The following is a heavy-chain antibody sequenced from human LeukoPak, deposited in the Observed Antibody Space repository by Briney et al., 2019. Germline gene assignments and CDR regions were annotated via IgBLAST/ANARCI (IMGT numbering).Heavy chain of an antibody. Sequence: GSLRLSCAASGFTFNSYAMHWVRQAPGKGLEWVAVISYDGSNKYYTDSVKGRFTISRDNLKNTLHLQMDSLRAEDTAVYYCARDPRLWGQGTLVTVSS. D-gene: IGHD6-25*01. CDR1: GFTFNSYA. CDR3: ARDPRL. J-gene: IGHJ4*02. CDR2: ISYDGSNK. V-gene: IGHV3-30*04.